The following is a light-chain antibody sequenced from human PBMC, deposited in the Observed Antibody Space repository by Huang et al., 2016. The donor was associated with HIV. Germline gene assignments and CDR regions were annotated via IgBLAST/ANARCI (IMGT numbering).Light chain of an antibody. CDR1: QSVSSD. J-gene: IGKJ4*01. Sequence: EIVLTQSPATLSLSPGERATLSCRASQSVSSDLAWYQQKPGQAPRLLIYDASNRATGIPARFSGSGSGTDFTLTISSLEPEEFAVYYCQQRSNLLTFGGGTKVEIK. V-gene: IGKV3-11*01. CDR3: QQRSNLLT. CDR2: DAS.